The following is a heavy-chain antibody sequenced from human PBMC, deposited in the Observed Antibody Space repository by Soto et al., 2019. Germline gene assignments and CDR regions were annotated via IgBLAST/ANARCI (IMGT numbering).Heavy chain of an antibody. CDR3: ARDQAVAGTSSILDY. Sequence: GSLRLSCAASGFTFSSYWMSWVRQAPGKGLEWVANIKQDGSEKYYVDSVKGRFTISRDNAKNSLYLQMNSLRAEDTAVYYCARDQAVAGTSSILDYWGQGTLVTVSS. CDR2: IKQDGSEK. D-gene: IGHD6-19*01. V-gene: IGHV3-7*01. CDR1: GFTFSSYW. J-gene: IGHJ4*02.